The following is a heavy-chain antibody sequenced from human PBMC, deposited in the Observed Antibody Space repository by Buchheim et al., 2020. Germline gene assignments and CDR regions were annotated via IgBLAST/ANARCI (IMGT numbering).Heavy chain of an antibody. Sequence: QVQLQESGPGLVKPSETLSLTCTVSGGSISSYYWSWIRQPPGKGLEWIGYIYYSGSTNYNPSLKSRVTISVDTSKHQFSLKLSSVTAADTAVYYCARVRYCGGDCSSSYYYYYGMDVWGQGTT. CDR2: IYYSGST. CDR3: ARVRYCGGDCSSSYYYYYGMDV. J-gene: IGHJ6*02. D-gene: IGHD2-21*02. V-gene: IGHV4-59*01. CDR1: GGSISSYY.